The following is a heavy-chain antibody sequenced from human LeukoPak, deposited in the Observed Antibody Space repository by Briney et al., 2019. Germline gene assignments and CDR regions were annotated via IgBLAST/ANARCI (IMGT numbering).Heavy chain of an antibody. Sequence: QPGGSLRLSCAASEFTFSSYAMSWVRQATGKGLEWVSGISSGGSTYYADSVKGRFTISRDDSINTLYLQMNSLRAEDTAVCYCARDSSSYYFDYWGQGTLVTVSS. CDR3: ARDSSSYYFDY. CDR1: EFTFSSYA. J-gene: IGHJ4*02. D-gene: IGHD6-6*01. CDR2: ISSGGST. V-gene: IGHV3-23*01.